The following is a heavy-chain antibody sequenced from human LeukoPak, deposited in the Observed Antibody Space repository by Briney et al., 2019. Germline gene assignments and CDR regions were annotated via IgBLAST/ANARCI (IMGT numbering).Heavy chain of an antibody. D-gene: IGHD5-18*01. V-gene: IGHV4-39*01. CDR1: GGSISSSSYS. CDR2: IYYSGST. CDR3: ARHGERGYSYGHDY. Sequence: SETLSLTCTVSGGSISSSSYSWGWIRQPPGKGPEWIGSIYYSGSTYYNPSLKSRVTISVDTSKNQFSLKLSSVTAADTAVYYCARHGERGYSYGHDYWGQGTLVTVSS. J-gene: IGHJ4*02.